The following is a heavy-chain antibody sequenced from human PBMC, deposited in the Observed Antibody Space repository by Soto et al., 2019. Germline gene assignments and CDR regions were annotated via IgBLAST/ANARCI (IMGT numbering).Heavy chain of an antibody. CDR3: ARDKGYGFGWSSSSGMDV. D-gene: IGHD5-18*01. J-gene: IGHJ6*02. CDR2: ISGYNGNT. CDR1: GYTFSNFG. Sequence: QVQLVQSGAEVMTPGASVKVSCKASGYTFSNFGLSWVRQAPGQGLEWRGGISGYNGNTNSAERFQGRVTMTTDTSTSTAYMEVRSLTSDDTAVYYCARDKGYGFGWSSSSGMDVWGQGTTVTVSS. V-gene: IGHV1-18*01.